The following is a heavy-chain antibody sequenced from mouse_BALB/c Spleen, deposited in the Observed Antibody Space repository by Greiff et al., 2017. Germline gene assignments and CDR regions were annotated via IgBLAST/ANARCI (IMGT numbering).Heavy chain of an antibody. J-gene: IGHJ4*01. CDR3: ARDDGYPYYYAMDY. CDR1: GYTFTNYW. V-gene: IGHV1-63*02. CDR2: IYPGGGYT. Sequence: QVHVKQSGAELVRPGTSVKISCKASGYTFTNYWLGWVKQRPGHGLEWIGDIYPGGGYTNYNEKFKGKATLTADTSSSTAYMQLSSLTSEDSAVYFCARDDGYPYYYAMDYWGQGTSVTVSS. D-gene: IGHD2-3*01.